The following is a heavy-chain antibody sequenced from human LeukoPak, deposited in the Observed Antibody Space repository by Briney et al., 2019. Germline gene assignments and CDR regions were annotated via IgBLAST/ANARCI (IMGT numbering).Heavy chain of an antibody. CDR2: INQDGSER. CDR1: GFTFSSYA. Sequence: PGGSLRLSCAASGFTFSSYAMHWVRQAPGKGPEWVANINQDGSERYYVDSVKGRFTISRDNARNSLYMQMNSLRLEDTALYYCARANAMDVWGQGTTVTVSS. CDR3: ARANAMDV. V-gene: IGHV3-7*04. J-gene: IGHJ6*02.